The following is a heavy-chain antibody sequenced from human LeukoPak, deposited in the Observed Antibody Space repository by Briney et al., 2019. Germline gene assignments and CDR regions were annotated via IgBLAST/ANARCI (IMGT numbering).Heavy chain of an antibody. CDR3: ARGPTGWGYDFWSGYYPDWFDP. J-gene: IGHJ5*02. Sequence: SVKVSCKASGGTFSSYAISWVRQAPGQGLEWMGGIIPIFGTANYAQKLQGRVTITADESTSTAYMELSSLRSEDTAVYYCARGPTGWGYDFWSGYYPDWFDPWGQGTLVTVSS. D-gene: IGHD3-3*01. V-gene: IGHV1-69*01. CDR1: GGTFSSYA. CDR2: IIPIFGTA.